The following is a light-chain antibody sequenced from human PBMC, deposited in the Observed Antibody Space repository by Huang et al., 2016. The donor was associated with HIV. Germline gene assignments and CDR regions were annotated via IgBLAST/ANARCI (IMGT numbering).Light chain of an antibody. J-gene: IGKJ2*01. CDR3: QQYSMFPYT. CDR1: QDIHTY. V-gene: IGKV1D-8*01. Sequence: VIWLTQSPSFLAASTGDRVTIPCRVSQDIHTYLAWYQQKPGRAPTLIVHSASTLRNGVSSRFSATGSRTDFTLTINCLQSEDFATYYCQQYSMFPYTFGPGTKLELK. CDR2: SAS.